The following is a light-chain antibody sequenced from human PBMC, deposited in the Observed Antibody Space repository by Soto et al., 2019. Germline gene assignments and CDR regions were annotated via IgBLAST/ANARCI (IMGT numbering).Light chain of an antibody. CDR3: QHYGRPQWT. CDR1: QSGYNGY. CDR2: GIF. Sequence: EIVLTQSPDTLSLSPGERATLSCRASQSGYNGYLAWYQQRPGQPPRLLIYGIFTRANGIPDRFSGSGSGTDFTLTINKPEPEDSAVYYCQHYGRPQWTFGQGTKVDIK. V-gene: IGKV3-20*01. J-gene: IGKJ1*01.